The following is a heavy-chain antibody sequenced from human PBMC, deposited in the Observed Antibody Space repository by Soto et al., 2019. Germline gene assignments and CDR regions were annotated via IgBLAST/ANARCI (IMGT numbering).Heavy chain of an antibody. CDR2: INHSGST. D-gene: IGHD2-15*01. Sequence: SETLSRTCAVYGGSFSGYYWSWIRQPPGTVLEWIGEINHSGSTNYNPSLKSRVTISLDTSKNQFSLKLSSVTAEDTAVYYCNTDCSGGSCYPGASYYFYAMDVWGQGITVTVSS. V-gene: IGHV4-34*03. J-gene: IGHJ6*02. CDR1: GGSFSGYY. CDR3: NTDCSGGSCYPGASYYFYAMDV.